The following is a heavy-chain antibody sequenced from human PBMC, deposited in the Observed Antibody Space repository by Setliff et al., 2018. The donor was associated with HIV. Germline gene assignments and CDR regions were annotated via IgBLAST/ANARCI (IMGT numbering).Heavy chain of an antibody. D-gene: IGHD6-19*01. CDR2: IDWDDDK. J-gene: IGHJ6*03. V-gene: IGHV2-70*11. CDR1: GFSLSTSGMC. Sequence: SGPTLVNPTQTLTLTCTFSGFSLSTSGMCVSWIRQPPGKALEWLARIDWDDDKYYSTSLKTRLTISKDTSKNQVVLTMTNMDPADTATYYCARIHSSADYYYMDVWGKGTTVTVSS. CDR3: ARIHSSADYYYMDV.